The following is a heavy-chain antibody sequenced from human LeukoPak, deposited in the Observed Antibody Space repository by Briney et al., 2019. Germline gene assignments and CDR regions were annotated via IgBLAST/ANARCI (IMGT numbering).Heavy chain of an antibody. CDR2: IYHSAST. CDR1: GYSISSGHY. Sequence: AETLSLTCTVSGYSISSGHYWGWIRQPPGKGLEWIGSIYHSASTYYNPSLKSRVTISVEKSKNQFSLKLSSVTAADTAVYYCARVHSWSGPDYWGQGTLVTVSS. CDR3: ARVHSWSGPDY. V-gene: IGHV4-38-2*02. D-gene: IGHD3-3*02. J-gene: IGHJ4*02.